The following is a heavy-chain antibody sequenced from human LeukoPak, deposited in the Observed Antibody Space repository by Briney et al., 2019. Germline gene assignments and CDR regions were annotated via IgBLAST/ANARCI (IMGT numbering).Heavy chain of an antibody. Sequence: MSGGSLRLSCAASGFTFGGFNMNWVRQAPGKGLEWVASISSSSSSYIYNADSVKGRFTISRDNAKNSLYLQMDSLRAEDTAVYYCARDGAGHYFDYWGQGALVTVSS. CDR2: ISSSSSSYI. D-gene: IGHD1-14*01. J-gene: IGHJ4*02. CDR3: ARDGAGHYFDY. CDR1: GFTFGGFN. V-gene: IGHV3-21*01.